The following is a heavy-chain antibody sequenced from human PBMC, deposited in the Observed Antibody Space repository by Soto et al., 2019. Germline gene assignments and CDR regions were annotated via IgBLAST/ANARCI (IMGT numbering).Heavy chain of an antibody. D-gene: IGHD6-19*01. V-gene: IGHV4-34*01. CDR3: ASTQQWLAFDY. Sequence: SETLSLTCAVYGGSFSGYYWTWIRQPPGTGLEWIGEINHSGSTNYNPSLKSRVTISVDPSKNQVSLTLTSVTAADTAVYYCASTQQWLAFDYWGQGTLVTVSS. J-gene: IGHJ4*02. CDR2: INHSGST. CDR1: GGSFSGYY.